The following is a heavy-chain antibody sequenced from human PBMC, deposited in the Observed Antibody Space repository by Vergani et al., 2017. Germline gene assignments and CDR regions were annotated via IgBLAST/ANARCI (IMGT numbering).Heavy chain of an antibody. D-gene: IGHD3-9*01. CDR1: GYTFSNDY. V-gene: IGHV1-46*03. CDR3: ARGDYGILTGYRY. CDR2: INPSGGHT. J-gene: IGHJ4*02. Sequence: QVQVVQSGAEVKKSGASVKVSCKTSGYTFSNDYMHWVRQAPGQGREWMGIINPSGGHTNYAQKFQGRVTMTRDTSTSTVYMELSSLRSEDTAIYYCARGDYGILTGYRYWGQGTLVTVSA.